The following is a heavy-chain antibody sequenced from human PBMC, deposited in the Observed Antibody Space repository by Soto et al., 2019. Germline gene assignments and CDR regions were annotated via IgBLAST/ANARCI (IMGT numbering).Heavy chain of an antibody. D-gene: IGHD3-3*01. CDR2: ISAYNGNT. Sequence: GASVKVSCKASGYTFTSYGISWVRQAPGQGLEWMGWISAYNGNTNYAQKLQGRVTMTTDTSTSTAYMELRSLRSDDTAVYYCARQHYDFWSGYYDSSGYYYYFDYWGQGTLVTVSS. J-gene: IGHJ4*02. V-gene: IGHV1-18*01. CDR1: GYTFTSYG. CDR3: ARQHYDFWSGYYDSSGYYYYFDY.